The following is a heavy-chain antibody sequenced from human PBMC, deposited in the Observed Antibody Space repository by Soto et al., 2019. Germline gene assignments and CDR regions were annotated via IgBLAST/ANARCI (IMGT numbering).Heavy chain of an antibody. V-gene: IGHV3-21*01. J-gene: IGHJ6*02. D-gene: IGHD2-21*01. CDR1: GFTFSDYT. CDR2: STSSSIYK. Sequence: EVQLVEYGGGLVKPGGSLRLSCAASGFTFSDYTMNWVRQAPGKGLEWVSSSTSSSIYKYYANSVKGRFTISRDNAKSSLYLQMNSPRVEDTAVYYCARVRREGIAIAQMDVWGQGTTVTVSS. CDR3: ARVRREGIAIAQMDV.